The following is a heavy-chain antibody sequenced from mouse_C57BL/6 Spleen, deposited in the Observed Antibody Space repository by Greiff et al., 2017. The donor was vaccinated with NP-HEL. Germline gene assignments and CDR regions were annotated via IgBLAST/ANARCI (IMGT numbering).Heavy chain of an antibody. CDR3: ARSYGNYDGYAMDY. Sequence: VQLQQSGAELVKPGASVTISCKASGYAFSSYWMNWVKQRPGKGLEWIGQIYPGDGDTNYNGKVKGKATLTADKSSSTAYMQLSSLTSEDSAVYFCARSYGNYDGYAMDYWGQGTSVTVSS. J-gene: IGHJ4*01. D-gene: IGHD2-1*01. V-gene: IGHV1-80*01. CDR2: IYPGDGDT. CDR1: GYAFSSYW.